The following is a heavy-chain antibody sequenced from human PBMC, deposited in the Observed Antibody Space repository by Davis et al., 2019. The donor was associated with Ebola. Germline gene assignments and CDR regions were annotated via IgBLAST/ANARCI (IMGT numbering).Heavy chain of an antibody. J-gene: IGHJ3*02. Sequence: GGSLRLSCAASGLTVNANYMSWVRQPPGKGLEWVSTIYSGGRTFYEDSVKGRLTISRDNSKNTMLLQMNSLIAEDTALYYCVRGTQLGTTLDIWGQGTMVTVSS. CDR1: GLTVNANY. V-gene: IGHV3-66*02. D-gene: IGHD7-27*01. CDR2: IYSGGRT. CDR3: VRGTQLGTTLDI.